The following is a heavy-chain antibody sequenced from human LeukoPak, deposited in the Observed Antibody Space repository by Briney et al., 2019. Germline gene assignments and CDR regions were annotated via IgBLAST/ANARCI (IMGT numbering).Heavy chain of an antibody. D-gene: IGHD6-13*01. Sequence: GESLKISCKGPGYSFTSYWIGWVRQMPGKGLEWMGIIYPGDSDTRYSPSFQGQVTISADKSISTAYLQWSSLKASDTAMYYCARHRGYSSSWYSAKYYYYMDVWGKGTTVTVSS. CDR3: ARHRGYSSSWYSAKYYYYMDV. CDR2: IYPGDSDT. V-gene: IGHV5-51*01. CDR1: GYSFTSYW. J-gene: IGHJ6*03.